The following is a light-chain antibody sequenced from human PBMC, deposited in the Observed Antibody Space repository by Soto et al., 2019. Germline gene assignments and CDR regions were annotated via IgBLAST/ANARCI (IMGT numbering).Light chain of an antibody. J-gene: IGKJ1*01. CDR1: QSISSW. Sequence: IQMTQSPATLSASVLYRVTITFRASQSISSWLAWYQQKPGKAPKLLIYKASSLESGVPSRFSGSGSGTEFTLTISSLQPDDFATYYCQQYNSYSCTFGQGTKVDIK. CDR3: QQYNSYSCT. V-gene: IGKV1-5*03. CDR2: KAS.